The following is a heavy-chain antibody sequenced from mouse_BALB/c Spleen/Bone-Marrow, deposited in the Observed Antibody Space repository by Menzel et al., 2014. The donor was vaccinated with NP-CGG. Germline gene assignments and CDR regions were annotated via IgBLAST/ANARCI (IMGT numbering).Heavy chain of an antibody. CDR3: VRNWDPY. CDR2: IYPGSGNT. CDR1: GYTFTNYY. V-gene: IGHV1-84*02. J-gene: IGHJ2*01. D-gene: IGHD4-1*01. Sequence: VQLQQSGPELVKPGAPVKISCKVSGYTFTNYYINWVKQKPGQGLEWIGWIYPGSGNTTYNEKFKGKATLTVDTSSSTAYMQLSSLTSEDTAVHFCVRNWDPYWGQGTTLTVSS.